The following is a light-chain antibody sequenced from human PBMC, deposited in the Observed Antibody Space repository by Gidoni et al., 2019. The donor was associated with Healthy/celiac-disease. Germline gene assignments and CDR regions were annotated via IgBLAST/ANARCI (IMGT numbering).Light chain of an antibody. CDR2: KDS. V-gene: IGLV3-27*01. CDR1: VLAKTKY. Sequence: SYDLTQHSSVSVSPGQTARNTCAGAVLAKTKYARWFQQKPGQAPVRVIYKDSERPSGIPERFSGSSSGTTVTLTLSCAQVADEADYSCYPAADTNLVFGGGTKLTVL. CDR3: YPAADTNLV. J-gene: IGLJ3*02.